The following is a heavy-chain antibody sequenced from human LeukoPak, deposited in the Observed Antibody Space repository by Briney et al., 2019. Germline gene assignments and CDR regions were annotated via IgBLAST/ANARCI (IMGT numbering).Heavy chain of an antibody. CDR2: INHSGST. Sequence: PSETLSLTCAVYGGSFSGYYWSWIRQPPGKGLEWIGEINHSGSTNYNPSLKSRVTISVDTSKNQFSLKLSSLTAADTAVYYCARHLGYYGSFYMDVWGKETTVTISS. CDR3: ARHLGYYGSFYMDV. D-gene: IGHD3-10*01. J-gene: IGHJ6*03. V-gene: IGHV4-34*01. CDR1: GGSFSGYY.